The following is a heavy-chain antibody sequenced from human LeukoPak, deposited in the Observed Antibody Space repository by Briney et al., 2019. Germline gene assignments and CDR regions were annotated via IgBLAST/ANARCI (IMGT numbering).Heavy chain of an antibody. V-gene: IGHV4-39*01. CDR3: ARLGEGSRGPWFDP. D-gene: IGHD6-13*01. Sequence: PSETLSLTCTVSGGSISSSSYYWGWLRQPPGKGLEWLGSIYYSGSTYYNPALKSRVTISVDTSKNQFSLKLSSVTAADTAVYYCARLGEGSRGPWFDPWGQGTLVTVSS. J-gene: IGHJ5*02. CDR2: IYYSGST. CDR1: GGSISSSSYY.